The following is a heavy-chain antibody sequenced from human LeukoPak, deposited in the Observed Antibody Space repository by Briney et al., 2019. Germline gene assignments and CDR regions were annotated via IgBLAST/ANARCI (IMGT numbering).Heavy chain of an antibody. D-gene: IGHD5-18*01. V-gene: IGHV1-18*01. J-gene: IGHJ4*02. Sequence: ASVKVSCKASGYTFSNYGISWVRQAPGQGLEWMRWISGDNGNTNYAQRFQGRVTMTTDTSTTTAYMELRSLISDDTAVYYCARDVGTGQYTYGYHYWGQGTLVTVSS. CDR1: GYTFSNYG. CDR3: ARDVGTGQYTYGYHY. CDR2: ISGDNGNT.